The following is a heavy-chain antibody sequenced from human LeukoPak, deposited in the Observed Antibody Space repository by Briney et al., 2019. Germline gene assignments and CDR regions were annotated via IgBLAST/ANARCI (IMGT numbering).Heavy chain of an antibody. CDR2: IYYSGST. J-gene: IGHJ6*03. D-gene: IGHD5-12*01. CDR3: AREVVANLYYYYMDV. Sequence: SETLSLTCTVSGGSISSYYWSWIRQPPGKGLEWIGYIYYSGSTNYNPSLKSRVTISVDTSKNQFSLKLSSVTAADTAVYYCAREVVANLYYYYMDVWGKGTTVTVSS. CDR1: GGSISSYY. V-gene: IGHV4-59*12.